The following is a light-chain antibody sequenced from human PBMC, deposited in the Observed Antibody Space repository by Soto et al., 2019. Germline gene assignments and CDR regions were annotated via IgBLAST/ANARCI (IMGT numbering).Light chain of an antibody. J-gene: IGLJ3*02. CDR1: RSDIGDSNF. V-gene: IGLV2-23*02. CDR3: CSYAGSSTWV. Sequence: QSVLTQPASVSGSPGQSVTISCTGPRSDIGDSNFISWYQHSPGKAPRLLIYEVTNRPSGVSKRFSGSKAGNTASLTISGLQAEDEADYYCCSYAGSSTWVFGGGTKLTVL. CDR2: EVT.